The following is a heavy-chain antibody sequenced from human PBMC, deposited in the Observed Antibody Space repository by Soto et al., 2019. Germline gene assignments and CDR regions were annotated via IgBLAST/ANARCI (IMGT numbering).Heavy chain of an antibody. CDR1: GGSFSGYY. Sequence: PSETLSLTCAVYGGSFSGYYWSWIRQPPGKGLEWIGEINHSGSTNYNPSLKSRVTISVDTSKNQFSLKLSSVTAADTAVYYCARGGRITIFGVVNSYYYYGMDVWGKGTTVTIS. D-gene: IGHD3-3*01. CDR3: ARGGRITIFGVVNSYYYYGMDV. CDR2: INHSGST. J-gene: IGHJ6*04. V-gene: IGHV4-34*01.